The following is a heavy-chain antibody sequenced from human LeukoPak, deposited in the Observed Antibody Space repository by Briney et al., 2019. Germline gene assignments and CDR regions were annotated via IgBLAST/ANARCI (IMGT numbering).Heavy chain of an antibody. CDR1: GFTFSGYW. J-gene: IGHJ4*02. CDR2: IKQDGSEK. CDR3: ATDGGPFDN. Sequence: GGSLRLSCAASGFTFSGYWMSWVRQAPGKGLEWVANIKQDGSEKYYVDSVKGRFTISRDNAKNSVSLQMNSLRAEDTALYYCATDGGPFDNWGQGTLVTVS. V-gene: IGHV3-7*01.